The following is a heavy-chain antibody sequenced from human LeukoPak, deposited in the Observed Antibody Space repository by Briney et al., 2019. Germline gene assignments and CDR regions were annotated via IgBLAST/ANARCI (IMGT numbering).Heavy chain of an antibody. CDR1: GYTFTGYY. Sequence: AASVKVSCKASGYTFTGYYMHWVRQAPGKGLEWMGGFDPEDGETIYAQKFQGRVTMTEDTSTDTAYMELSSLRSEDTAVYYCATSHRMTTVESVFDYWGQGTLVTVSS. D-gene: IGHD4-23*01. V-gene: IGHV1-24*01. CDR2: FDPEDGET. J-gene: IGHJ4*02. CDR3: ATSHRMTTVESVFDY.